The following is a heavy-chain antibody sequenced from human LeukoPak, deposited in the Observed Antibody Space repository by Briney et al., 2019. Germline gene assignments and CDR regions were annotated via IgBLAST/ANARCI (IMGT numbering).Heavy chain of an antibody. CDR3: AKDLLEVWGRAAAADGFDY. Sequence: SETLSLTCTVSGGSISSSSYYWGWIRQPPGKGLEWIGSIYYTGNTYYNPSLKSRVTISLDTSKTQFSLKLSSVTAEDTAVYYCAKDLLEVWGRAAAADGFDYWGQGTLVTVSS. V-gene: IGHV4-39*07. J-gene: IGHJ4*02. CDR1: GGSISSSSYY. D-gene: IGHD6-13*01. CDR2: IYYTGNT.